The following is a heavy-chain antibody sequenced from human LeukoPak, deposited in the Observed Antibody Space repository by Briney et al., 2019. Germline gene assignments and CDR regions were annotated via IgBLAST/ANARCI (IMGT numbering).Heavy chain of an antibody. V-gene: IGHV1-18*01. Sequence: ASVKVSCKASGYAFTSYGISWVRQAPGQGLEWMGWISVYNGNTNYAQKLQGRVTMTTDTSTNTAYMELRSLGSDDTAVYYCARHQWLYDLWGQGTLVTVSS. CDR1: GYAFTSYG. D-gene: IGHD6-19*01. CDR2: ISVYNGNT. CDR3: ARHQWLYDL. J-gene: IGHJ4*02.